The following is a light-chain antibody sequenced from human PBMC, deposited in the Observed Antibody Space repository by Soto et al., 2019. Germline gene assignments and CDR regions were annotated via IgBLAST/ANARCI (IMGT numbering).Light chain of an antibody. Sequence: DIQMTQSPSTLSASVGDRVTITCRASQSINNWLAWYQQKPGKAPKVLIYDASSLERGVPSRFSGSGSGTEFTLTISSLQPDDLATYYCQQHDGYFGQGTKLEIK. CDR1: QSINNW. CDR3: QQHDGY. CDR2: DAS. V-gene: IGKV1-5*01. J-gene: IGKJ2*01.